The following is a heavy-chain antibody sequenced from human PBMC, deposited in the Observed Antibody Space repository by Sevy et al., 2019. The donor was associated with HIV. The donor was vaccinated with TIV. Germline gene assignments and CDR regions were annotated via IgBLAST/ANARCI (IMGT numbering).Heavy chain of an antibody. Sequence: SETLSLTCTVSGGSISSSSYYWGWIRQPPGKGLEWIGSIYYSGSTYYNPSLKSRVTICVDTSKNQFSLKLSSVTAADTAVYYCARHVGSGGYYYDYGMDVWGQGSTVTISS. CDR3: ARHVGSGGYYYDYGMDV. V-gene: IGHV4-39*01. CDR1: GGSISSSSYY. J-gene: IGHJ6*02. CDR2: IYYSGST. D-gene: IGHD2-15*01.